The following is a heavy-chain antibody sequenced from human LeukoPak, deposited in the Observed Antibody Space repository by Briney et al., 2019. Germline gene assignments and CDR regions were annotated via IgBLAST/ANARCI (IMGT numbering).Heavy chain of an antibody. V-gene: IGHV4-4*02. CDR1: GASISSSNW. CDR2: IYHSGST. CDR3: ARVTKGYYDSSGYRDY. Sequence: PSETLSLTCAVSGASISSSNWWSWVRQPPGKGLEWIGEIYHSGSTNYNPSLKSRVTISVDKSKNQFSLKLSSVTAADTAVYYCARVTKGYYDSSGYRDYWGQGILVTVSS. D-gene: IGHD3-22*01. J-gene: IGHJ4*02.